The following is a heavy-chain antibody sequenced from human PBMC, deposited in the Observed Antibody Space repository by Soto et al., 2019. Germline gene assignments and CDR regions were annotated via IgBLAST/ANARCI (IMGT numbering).Heavy chain of an antibody. Sequence: EVQLVESGGGLVQPGGSLRLSCAASGFTFSSYWMSWVRQAPGKGLEWVANIKQDGSEKYYVDSVKGRFTISRDNAKNSLYQKMNSLRGEDAAVYYCGRCGSTVDLVGMMDYWGQGTLVTVSS. D-gene: IGHD2-21*01. V-gene: IGHV3-7*03. J-gene: IGHJ4*02. CDR3: GRCGSTVDLVGMMDY. CDR1: GFTFSSYW. CDR2: IKQDGSEK.